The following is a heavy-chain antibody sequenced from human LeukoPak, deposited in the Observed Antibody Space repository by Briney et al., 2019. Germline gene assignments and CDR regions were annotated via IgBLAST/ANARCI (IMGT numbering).Heavy chain of an antibody. CDR2: ISGSSGST. CDR1: GFTFSSYA. D-gene: IGHD5-24*01. Sequence: GGSLRPSCSGSGFTFSSYAMSWVRQAPGKGLEWVSGISGSSGSTYYADSVKGRFTISRDNSKSTLYLQINSLRAEDTAIYYCAKPGNGYNSEIYYFDYWGQGTLVTVSS. CDR3: AKPGNGYNSEIYYFDY. V-gene: IGHV3-23*01. J-gene: IGHJ4*02.